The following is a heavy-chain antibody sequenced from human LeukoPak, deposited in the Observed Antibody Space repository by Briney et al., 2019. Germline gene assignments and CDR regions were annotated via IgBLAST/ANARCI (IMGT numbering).Heavy chain of an antibody. D-gene: IGHD3-3*01. CDR2: IYTSGST. J-gene: IGHJ5*02. Sequence: SETLSLTCTVSGGSISSYYWSWIRQPAGKGLEWIGRIYTSGSTNYNPSLKSRVTMSVDTSKNQFSLKLSSVTAADTAVYYCAREATVLIFGVVIAGWFDPWGQGTLVTVSS. CDR1: GGSISSYY. V-gene: IGHV4-4*07. CDR3: AREATVLIFGVVIAGWFDP.